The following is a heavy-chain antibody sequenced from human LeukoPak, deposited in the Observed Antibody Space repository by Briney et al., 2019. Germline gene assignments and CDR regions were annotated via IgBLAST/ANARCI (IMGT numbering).Heavy chain of an antibody. D-gene: IGHD1-26*01. Sequence: GGSLRLSCAASGFTFSSYAMHWVRQAPGKGLEWVAVISYDGSNKYYADSVKGRFTISRDNSKNTLYLQMNSLRAEDTAVYYCARDLGEDPSGSYFWGQGTMVTVSS. V-gene: IGHV3-30-3*01. J-gene: IGHJ3*01. CDR2: ISYDGSNK. CDR1: GFTFSSYA. CDR3: ARDLGEDPSGSYF.